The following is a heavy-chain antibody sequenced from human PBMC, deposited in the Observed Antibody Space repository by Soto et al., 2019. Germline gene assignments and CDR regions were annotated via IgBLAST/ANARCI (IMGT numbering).Heavy chain of an antibody. Sequence: PGGSLRLSCAASGFTFSSYDMHWVRQAPGKGLEWVAIIWSDGSTKYYADSVKGRFTISRDNSKNTLYLEMNSLRVEDTALYYCARGRGANSAASDFWGQGTMVTVSS. CDR2: IWSDGSTK. J-gene: IGHJ3*01. V-gene: IGHV3-33*01. D-gene: IGHD7-27*01. CDR1: GFTFSSYD. CDR3: ARGRGANSAASDF.